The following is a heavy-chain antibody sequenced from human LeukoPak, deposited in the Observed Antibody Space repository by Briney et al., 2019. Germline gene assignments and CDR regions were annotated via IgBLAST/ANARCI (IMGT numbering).Heavy chain of an antibody. J-gene: IGHJ4*02. Sequence: GGSLRLSCAASGFTFSSYGMHWVRQAPGKGLEWVAVISYDGSNKYYADSVKGRFTISRDNSKNTLYLQMNSLRAEGTAVYYCAKPPPPIAAVPRWGQGTLVTVSS. CDR3: AKPPPPIAAVPR. D-gene: IGHD6-13*01. V-gene: IGHV3-30*18. CDR1: GFTFSSYG. CDR2: ISYDGSNK.